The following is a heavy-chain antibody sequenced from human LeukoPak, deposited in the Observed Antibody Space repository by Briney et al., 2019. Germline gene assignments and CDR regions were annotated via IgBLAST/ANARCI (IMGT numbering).Heavy chain of an antibody. CDR3: AKSFGGGYDESYYFDY. CDR1: GFTFDDYA. J-gene: IGHJ4*02. V-gene: IGHV3-9*01. Sequence: GRSLRLSCAASGFTFDDYAMHWVRQAPGKGLEWVSGISWNSGSIGYADSVKGRFTISRDNAKNSLYLQMNSLRAEDTALYYCAKSFGGGYDESYYFDYWGQGTLVTVS. D-gene: IGHD5-12*01. CDR2: ISWNSGSI.